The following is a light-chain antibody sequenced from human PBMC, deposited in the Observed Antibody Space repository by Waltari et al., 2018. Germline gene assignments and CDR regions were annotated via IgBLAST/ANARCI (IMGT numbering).Light chain of an antibody. V-gene: IGLV2-14*03. CDR3: SSYISSSTLEL. CDR2: DVS. CDR1: SSDVGGYNY. J-gene: IGLJ2*01. Sequence: QSALTQPASVSGSPGQSLTISCTGTSSDVGGYNYVSWYQQHPGKAPKIMIYDVSNRPSGVSNRFSGSKSGNTASLTISGLQAEDEADYYCSSYISSSTLELFGGGTSLTVL.